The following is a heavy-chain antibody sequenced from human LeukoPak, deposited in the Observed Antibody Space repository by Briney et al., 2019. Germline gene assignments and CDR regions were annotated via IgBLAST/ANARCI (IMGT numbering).Heavy chain of an antibody. CDR3: ARVGSSSSFGY. CDR2: IYYSGST. D-gene: IGHD6-6*01. J-gene: IGHJ4*02. CDR1: GGSISSYY. V-gene: IGHV4-59*01. Sequence: AETLSLTCTVSGGSISSYYWSWIRQPPEKGLECIGYIYYSGSTNYNPSLKSRVTISVDTSKNQFSLKLSSVTAADTAVYYCARVGSSSSFGYWGQGTLVTVSS.